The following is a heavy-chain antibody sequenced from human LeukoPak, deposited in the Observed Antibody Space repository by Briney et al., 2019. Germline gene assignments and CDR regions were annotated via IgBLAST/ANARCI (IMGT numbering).Heavy chain of an antibody. Sequence: ASVKVSCKASGYTFTGYYMHWVRQAPGQGLEWMGWINPNSGGTNYAQKFQGRGTMTRDTSISTAYMELSRLRSDDTAVYYCARDRLQYYYDSSGFRPWGQGTLVTVSS. D-gene: IGHD3-22*01. J-gene: IGHJ5*02. CDR3: ARDRLQYYYDSSGFRP. CDR1: GYTFTGYY. V-gene: IGHV1-2*02. CDR2: INPNSGGT.